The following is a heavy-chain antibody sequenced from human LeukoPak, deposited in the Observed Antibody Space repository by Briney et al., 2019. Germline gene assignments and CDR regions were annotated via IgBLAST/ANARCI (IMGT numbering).Heavy chain of an antibody. J-gene: IGHJ4*02. CDR3: AKDTASGSWFYFDY. V-gene: IGHV3-9*01. CDR1: GFTFDDYA. CDR2: ISWNSGSI. D-gene: IGHD1-26*01. Sequence: PGGSLRLSCAASGFTFDDYAMHWVRQAPGKGLEWVSGISWNSGSIGYADSVKGRFTISRDNAKNSLYLQMNSLRAEDTALYYCAKDTASGSWFYFDYWGQGTLVTVSS.